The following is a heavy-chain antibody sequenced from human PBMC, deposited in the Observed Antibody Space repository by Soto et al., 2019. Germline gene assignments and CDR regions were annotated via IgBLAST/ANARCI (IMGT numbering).Heavy chain of an antibody. CDR3: ARDPRGGNGGYCSSTSCGGVNY. V-gene: IGHV4-4*02. CDR1: GGCISSRNG. Sequence: SETLSLTCAVSGGCISSRNGWSWVRQPPGKGLEWIGEIYHSGSTNYNPSLKSRVTISVDKSKNQFSLKLSSVTAADTAVYYCARDPRGGNGGYCSSTSCGGVNYWGQGTLVTVSS. D-gene: IGHD2-2*01. J-gene: IGHJ4*02. CDR2: IYHSGST.